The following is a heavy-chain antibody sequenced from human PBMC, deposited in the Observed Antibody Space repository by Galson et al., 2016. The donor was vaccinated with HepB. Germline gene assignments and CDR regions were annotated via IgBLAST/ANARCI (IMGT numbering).Heavy chain of an antibody. Sequence: SLRLSCAASGVTFSDYGMHWVRQAPGKGLEWITGISYHVHNNHYADSVKGRFTVSRDNSKNTLYVQLNNLGVEDTAAYYCAKDVKVYYEMLTGPDFDSSGQGTLVTVSS. J-gene: IGHJ4*02. CDR2: ISYHVHNN. D-gene: IGHD3-9*01. V-gene: IGHV3-30*18. CDR3: AKDVKVYYEMLTGPDFDS. CDR1: GVTFSDYG.